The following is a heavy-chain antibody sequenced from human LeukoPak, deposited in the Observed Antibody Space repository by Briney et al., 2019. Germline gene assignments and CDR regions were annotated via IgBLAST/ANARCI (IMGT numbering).Heavy chain of an antibody. Sequence: GGSLRLSCAASGFTFSSYAMHWVRQAPGKGLEYVSAISSNGGSTYYANPVKGRFTISRDNSKNTLYLQMGSLRAEDMAVYYCARGLAVIAAAAYYFDYWGQGTLVTVSS. D-gene: IGHD6-13*01. CDR1: GFTFSSYA. CDR2: ISSNGGST. CDR3: ARGLAVIAAAAYYFDY. V-gene: IGHV3-64*01. J-gene: IGHJ4*02.